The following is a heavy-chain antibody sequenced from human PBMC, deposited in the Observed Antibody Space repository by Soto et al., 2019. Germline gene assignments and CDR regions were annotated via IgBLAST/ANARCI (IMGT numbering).Heavy chain of an antibody. CDR3: AVYAPRHWFDS. J-gene: IGHJ5*01. Sequence: EVQLVESGGDLVQPGGSLRLSCAAPGFTVSNNYMTWVRQAPGKGLEWVSLIYVGGYTYYADSVKGRFTISRDNSKNTLYLQMNSLRAEDTAVYYCAVYAPRHWFDSWGQGTLVTVSS. CDR1: GFTVSNNY. CDR2: IYVGGYT. V-gene: IGHV3-66*01. D-gene: IGHD6-6*01.